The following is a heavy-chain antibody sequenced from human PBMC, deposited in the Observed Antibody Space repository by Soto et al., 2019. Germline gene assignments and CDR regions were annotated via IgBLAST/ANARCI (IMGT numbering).Heavy chain of an antibody. CDR3: ARELPATPASCREDALNN. CDR1: GGTFSNYA. V-gene: IGHV1-69*15. CDR2: IIPIFGTT. D-gene: IGHD2-2*01. Sequence: QVQLVQSGAELKKPGSSLKVSCQSSGGTFSNYAISWVRQAPGQWLEWMGKIIPIFGTTNYAQNFPGRVTTTADEYTTTAYMELNRLRSDDTVLYYCARELPATPASCREDALNNWGQGTMMTVSS. J-gene: IGHJ3*02.